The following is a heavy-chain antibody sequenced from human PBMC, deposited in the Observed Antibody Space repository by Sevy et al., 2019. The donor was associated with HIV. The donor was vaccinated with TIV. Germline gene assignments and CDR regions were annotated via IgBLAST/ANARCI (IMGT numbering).Heavy chain of an antibody. CDR1: GFTFSGSA. D-gene: IGHD6-13*01. J-gene: IGHJ4*02. Sequence: GGSLRLSCAASGFTFSGSAMQWVRQASGKGLEWVGRIRSKGNSYATAYAASVKVRVTISRDDSKNTVYLQMNSLKTEDKAVYYCTRGGASYSSSWYDYFDYWGQGTLVTVSS. V-gene: IGHV3-73*01. CDR2: IRSKGNSYAT. CDR3: TRGGASYSSSWYDYFDY.